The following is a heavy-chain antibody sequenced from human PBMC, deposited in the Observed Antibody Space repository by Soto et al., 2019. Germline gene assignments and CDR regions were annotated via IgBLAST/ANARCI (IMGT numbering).Heavy chain of an antibody. Sequence: EVQLLESGGGLVQPGGSLRLSCAASGFTFSSYAMSWVRQAPGKGLEWDSAISGSGGSTYYADSVKGRFTISRDNSKNTLYLQMNSLRAEDTAVYYCAKDLAWDYDILTGYYGIDYWGQGTLVTVSS. V-gene: IGHV3-23*01. CDR3: AKDLAWDYDILTGYYGIDY. J-gene: IGHJ4*02. D-gene: IGHD3-9*01. CDR2: ISGSGGST. CDR1: GFTFSSYA.